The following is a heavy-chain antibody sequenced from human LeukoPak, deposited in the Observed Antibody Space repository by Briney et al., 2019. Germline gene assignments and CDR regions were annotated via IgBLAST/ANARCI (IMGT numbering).Heavy chain of an antibody. Sequence: GRSLRLSCAASGFTFSSYGMHRVRQAPGKGLEWVAVIWYDGSNKYYADSVKGRFTISKDNSKNTLYLQMNSLRAEDTAVYYCARDLGYCSGGSCYPRGFDYWGQGTLVTVSS. CDR3: ARDLGYCSGGSCYPRGFDY. CDR2: IWYDGSNK. V-gene: IGHV3-33*01. J-gene: IGHJ4*02. D-gene: IGHD2-15*01. CDR1: GFTFSSYG.